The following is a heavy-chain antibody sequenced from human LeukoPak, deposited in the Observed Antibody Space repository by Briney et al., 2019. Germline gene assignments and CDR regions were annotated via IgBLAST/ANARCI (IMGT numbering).Heavy chain of an antibody. CDR2: MNPNSGNT. Sequence: ASVKVSCKASGYTFTSYGISWVRQAPGQGLEWMGWMNPNSGNTGYAQKFQGRVTITRNTSISTAYMELSSLRSEDTAVYYCARGYDFWSGSVGGYWGQGTLVTVSS. CDR3: ARGYDFWSGSVGGY. D-gene: IGHD3-3*01. CDR1: GYTFTSYG. J-gene: IGHJ4*02. V-gene: IGHV1-8*03.